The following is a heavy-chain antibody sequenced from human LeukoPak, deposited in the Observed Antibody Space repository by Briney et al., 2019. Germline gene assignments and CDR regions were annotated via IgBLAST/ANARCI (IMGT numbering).Heavy chain of an antibody. Sequence: GGSLRLSCAASGITVSSHYMTWVRQAPGKGLEWVSVIDSGGSTNSADSVKGRFSVSRDNSKNTLYLQMNSLRDEDTAVYYCARTYGDYDYYYGMDVWGQGTTVTVSS. V-gene: IGHV3-66*01. D-gene: IGHD4-17*01. CDR1: GITVSSHY. J-gene: IGHJ6*01. CDR3: ARTYGDYDYYYGMDV. CDR2: IDSGGST.